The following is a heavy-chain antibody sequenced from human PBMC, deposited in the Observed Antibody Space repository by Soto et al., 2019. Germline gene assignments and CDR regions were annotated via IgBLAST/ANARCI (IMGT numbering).Heavy chain of an antibody. CDR1: GYTFTSYG. Sequence: ASVKVSCKASGYTFTSYGISWVRQAPGQGLEWMGWISAYNGNTNYAQKLQGRVTMTTDTSTSTAYMELRSLRSDDTAVYYFARPRYDYVWGSYRYNYFDYWGQGTLVTVSS. J-gene: IGHJ4*02. V-gene: IGHV1-18*01. CDR3: ARPRYDYVWGSYRYNYFDY. D-gene: IGHD3-16*02. CDR2: ISAYNGNT.